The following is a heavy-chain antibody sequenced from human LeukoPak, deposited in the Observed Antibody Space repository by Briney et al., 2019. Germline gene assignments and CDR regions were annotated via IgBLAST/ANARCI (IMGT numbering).Heavy chain of an antibody. Sequence: SVKVSCRASGGSFSNYALNWVRQAPGQGLEWMGGIIPIFGTANYAQKFQGRVTITADKSTSTAYMELSSLRSEGTAVYYCVIVVPDLNWFDPWGQGTLVTVSS. CDR2: IIPIFGTA. CDR3: VIVVPDLNWFDP. J-gene: IGHJ5*02. D-gene: IGHD2-2*01. CDR1: GGSFSNYA. V-gene: IGHV1-69*06.